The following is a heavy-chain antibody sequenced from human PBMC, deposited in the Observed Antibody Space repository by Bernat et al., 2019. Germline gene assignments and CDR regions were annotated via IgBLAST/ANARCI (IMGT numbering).Heavy chain of an antibody. CDR1: GDSISSSTYY. J-gene: IGHJ3*02. D-gene: IGHD3-10*01. V-gene: IGHV4-39*01. CDR3: ARQRSGSYYMDAFDI. CDR2: VSNSEST. Sequence: QLQLQESGPGLVKPSETLSLTCTVSGDSISSSTYYWGWIRQPPGKGLEWIGSVSNSESTYYNPSLKSRVTISVDTSKNQFSLKLNSATAADTAVFYCARQRSGSYYMDAFDIWGQGTMVTVSS.